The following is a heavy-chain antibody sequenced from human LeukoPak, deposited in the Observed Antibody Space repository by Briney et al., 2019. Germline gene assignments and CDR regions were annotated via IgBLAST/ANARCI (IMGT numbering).Heavy chain of an antibody. V-gene: IGHV3-48*03. D-gene: IGHD3-16*01. J-gene: IGHJ4*02. CDR2: ISSSGSTI. CDR3: ARDGDSYGYSIDY. CDR1: GFTFSIYE. Sequence: GGSLRLSCSASGFTFSIYEMNWVRQAPGKGLEWVSYISSSGSTIYYADSVKGRFTISRDNAKNSLYLQMNSLRGEDTAIYYCARDGDSYGYSIDYWGQGTLVTVSP.